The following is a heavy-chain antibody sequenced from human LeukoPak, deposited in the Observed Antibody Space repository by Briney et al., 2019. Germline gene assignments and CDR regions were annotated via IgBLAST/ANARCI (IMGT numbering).Heavy chain of an antibody. Sequence: SETLSLTCTVSGDSISSGGYYWNWIRQHPGKGLEWIGYIDYSGSTYYNPSLKSRVSMSVDTSKDHFSLKLSSVTAADTAVYYCARVEGSWAFGIWGQGTMVTVSS. CDR3: ARVEGSWAFGI. CDR2: IDYSGST. V-gene: IGHV4-31*03. CDR1: GDSISSGGYY. D-gene: IGHD3-10*01. J-gene: IGHJ3*02.